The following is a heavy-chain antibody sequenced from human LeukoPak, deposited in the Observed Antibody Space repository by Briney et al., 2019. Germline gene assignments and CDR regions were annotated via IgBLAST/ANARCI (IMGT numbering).Heavy chain of an antibody. CDR3: AKDREGYYYSFAMDV. CDR1: GFTFSSYG. Sequence: PGGSLRLSCAASGFTFSSYGMHWVRQAPGKGLEWVSAISGSGGSTYYADSVKGRFTISRDNSKNTLYLQMNSLRAEDTAVYFCAKDREGYYYSFAMDVWGQGTTVTVSS. J-gene: IGHJ6*02. V-gene: IGHV3-23*01. CDR2: ISGSGGST.